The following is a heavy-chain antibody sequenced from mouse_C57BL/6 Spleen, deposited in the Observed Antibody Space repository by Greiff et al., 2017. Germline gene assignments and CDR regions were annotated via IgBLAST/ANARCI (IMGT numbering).Heavy chain of an antibody. Sequence: EVHLVESGGGLVKPGGSLKLSCAASGFTFSSYAMSWVRQTPEKRLEWVATISDGGSYTYYPDNVKGRFTISRDNAKNNLYLQMSHLKSEDTAMYYFARDTDGSSYNYAMDYWGQGTSVTVSS. V-gene: IGHV5-4*01. CDR3: ARDTDGSSYNYAMDY. CDR1: GFTFSSYA. J-gene: IGHJ4*01. CDR2: ISDGGSYT. D-gene: IGHD1-1*01.